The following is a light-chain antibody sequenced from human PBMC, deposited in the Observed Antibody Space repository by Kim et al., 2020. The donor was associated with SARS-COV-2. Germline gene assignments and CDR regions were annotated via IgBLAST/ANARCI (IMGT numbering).Light chain of an antibody. V-gene: IGLV2-14*03. CDR2: DVS. CDR3: SSYTSSSTPWV. Sequence: QSITISCTGTSSDVGGYNYVSWYQQHPGKAPKLMIYDVSSRPSGVSNRFSGSKSGNTASLTISGLQAEDEADYYCSSYTSSSTPWVFGGGTQLTVL. CDR1: SSDVGGYNY. J-gene: IGLJ7*01.